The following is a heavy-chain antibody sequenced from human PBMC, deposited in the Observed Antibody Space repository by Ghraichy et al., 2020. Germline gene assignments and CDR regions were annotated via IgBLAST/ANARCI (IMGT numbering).Heavy chain of an antibody. CDR2: IYWDDNK. Sequence: SGPTLVKPTQTLTLTCTFSGFSLNTNGAGLGWFRQPPGRALEWLAVIYWDDNKRYRPSLKDRVTITKETSKNQVVLTMTNMDPVDTATYYCARLYYYGSGKYIGDYWGQGTLVTVSS. CDR1: GFSLNTNGAG. J-gene: IGHJ4*02. CDR3: ARLYYYGSGKYIGDY. D-gene: IGHD3-10*01. V-gene: IGHV2-5*02.